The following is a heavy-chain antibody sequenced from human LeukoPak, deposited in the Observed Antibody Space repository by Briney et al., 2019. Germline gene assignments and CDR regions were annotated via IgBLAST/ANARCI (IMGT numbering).Heavy chain of an antibody. CDR3: ARWDDLFLIDF. Sequence: PGGSLRLSCAASGFTFSDYYMSWVRQAPGKGLEWVSYISASGSTIYYADSVKGRFTISWDNAKNLLYLQMNSLRAGDTAVYYCARWDDLFLIDFWGQGTLVTVSS. V-gene: IGHV3-11*04. CDR1: GFTFSDYY. J-gene: IGHJ4*02. CDR2: ISASGSTI. D-gene: IGHD3-9*01.